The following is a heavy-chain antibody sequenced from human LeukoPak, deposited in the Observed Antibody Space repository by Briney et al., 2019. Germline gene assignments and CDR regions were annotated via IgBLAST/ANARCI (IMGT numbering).Heavy chain of an antibody. Sequence: SETLSLTCTVSGGSISTSNYYWGWIRQPPGKGLEWIGNIFYSGSTYYSPSLRSRVTISVDTSKNQFSLKLSSVTAADTAVYYCARDHYDFWSGYYYYYYYMDVWGKGTTVTVSS. CDR2: IFYSGST. J-gene: IGHJ6*03. CDR1: GGSISTSNYY. D-gene: IGHD3-3*01. CDR3: ARDHYDFWSGYYYYYYYMDV. V-gene: IGHV4-39*07.